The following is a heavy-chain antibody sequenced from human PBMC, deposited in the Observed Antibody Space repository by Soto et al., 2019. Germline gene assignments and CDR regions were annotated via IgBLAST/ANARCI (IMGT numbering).Heavy chain of an antibody. J-gene: IGHJ6*03. CDR2: ISAYNGNT. CDR1: GYTFTSYG. CDR3: AREGCSGGTCYSAHYYYMDV. Sequence: ASVKVSCKASGYTFTSYGISWVRQAPGQGLEWMGWISAYNGNTNYAQKLQGRVTMTADTSTSTAYMELSSLRSEDTAVYYCAREGCSGGTCYSAHYYYMDVWGKGTTVTVSS. V-gene: IGHV1-18*01. D-gene: IGHD2-15*01.